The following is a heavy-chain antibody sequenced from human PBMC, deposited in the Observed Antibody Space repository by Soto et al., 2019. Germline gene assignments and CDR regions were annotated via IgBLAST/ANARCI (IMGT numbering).Heavy chain of an antibody. CDR2: IYYSGST. CDR3: AREGAAPYYYYGMDV. CDR1: GGSISSGGYF. Sequence: QVQLQESGPGLVKPSQTLSLTCTVSGGSISSGGYFWSWIRQHPGKGLEWIGFIYYSGSTYYNPSLKSLVTISVDTSKNHFSLKLSSVTAADTAVYYCAREGAAPYYYYGMDVWGQGTTVTVSS. J-gene: IGHJ6*02. D-gene: IGHD6-6*01. V-gene: IGHV4-31*01.